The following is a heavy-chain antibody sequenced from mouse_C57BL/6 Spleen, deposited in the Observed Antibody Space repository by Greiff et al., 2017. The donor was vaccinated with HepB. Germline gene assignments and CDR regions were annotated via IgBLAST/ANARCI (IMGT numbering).Heavy chain of an antibody. CDR2: IDPSDSYT. CDR1: GYTFTSYW. J-gene: IGHJ4*01. V-gene: IGHV1-59*01. CDR3: AREEGSARVIYYAMDY. Sequence: QVHVKQPGAELVRPGTSVKLSCKASGYTFTSYWMHWVKQRPGQGLEWIGVIDPSDSYTNYNQKFKGKATLTVDTSSSTAYMQLSSLTSEDSAVYYCAREEGSARVIYYAMDYWGQGTSVTVSS. D-gene: IGHD2-2*01.